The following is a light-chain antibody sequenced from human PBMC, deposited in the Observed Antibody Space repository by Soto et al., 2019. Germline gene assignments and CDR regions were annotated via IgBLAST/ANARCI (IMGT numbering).Light chain of an antibody. CDR2: EVN. CDR1: SSDVGNHNL. V-gene: IGLV2-14*02. Sequence: QSVLTQPASVSGSPGQSITISCSGTSSDVGNHNLVSWYQQHPGKAPKLMIYEVNKRPSGVPDRFSGSKSGNTASLTVSGLRAEDEADYYCSSYAGSSNVFGTGTKVTVL. J-gene: IGLJ1*01. CDR3: SSYAGSSNV.